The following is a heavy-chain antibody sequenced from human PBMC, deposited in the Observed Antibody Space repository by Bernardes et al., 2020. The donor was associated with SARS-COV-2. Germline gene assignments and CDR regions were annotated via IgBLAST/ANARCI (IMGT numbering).Heavy chain of an antibody. J-gene: IGHJ4*02. CDR3: AKDPVGYCSSTSCYGSYFDY. Sequence: GGSLGLSCAASGFTFSSYAMSWVRQAPGKGLEWVSAISGSGGSTYYADSVKGRFTISRDNSKNTLYLQMNSLRAEDTAVYYCAKDPVGYCSSTSCYGSYFDYWGQGTLVTVSS. D-gene: IGHD2-2*01. CDR2: ISGSGGST. CDR1: GFTFSSYA. V-gene: IGHV3-23*01.